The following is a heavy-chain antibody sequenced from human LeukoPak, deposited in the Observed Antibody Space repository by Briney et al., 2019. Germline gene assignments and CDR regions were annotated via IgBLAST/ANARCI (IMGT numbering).Heavy chain of an antibody. CDR2: ISYDGSNK. D-gene: IGHD3-10*01. CDR1: GFTFSSCG. CDR3: ARVHGSGSYPDY. Sequence: PGGSLRLSCAASGFTFSSCGMHWVRQAPGKGLEWVAVISYDGSNKYYADSVKGRFTISRDNSKNTLYLQMNSLRAEDTAVYYCARVHGSGSYPDYWGQGTLVTVSS. J-gene: IGHJ4*02. V-gene: IGHV3-30*03.